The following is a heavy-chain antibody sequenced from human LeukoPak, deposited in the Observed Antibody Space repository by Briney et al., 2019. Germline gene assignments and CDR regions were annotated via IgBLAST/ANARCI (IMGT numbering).Heavy chain of an antibody. D-gene: IGHD6-19*01. CDR2: FYTSGST. J-gene: IGHJ5*02. Sequence: SSETLSLTCTVSGGSISSGSYYWSWIRQPAGKGLEWIGRFYTSGSTNYNPSLKSRVTISVDTSKNQFSLKLSSVTAADTALYYCARAGWIHGWFDPWGQGTLVTVSS. CDR1: GGSISSGSYY. V-gene: IGHV4-61*02. CDR3: ARAGWIHGWFDP.